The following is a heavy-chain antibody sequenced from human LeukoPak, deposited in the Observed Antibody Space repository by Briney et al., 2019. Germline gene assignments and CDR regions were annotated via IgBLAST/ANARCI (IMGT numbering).Heavy chain of an antibody. CDR2: IYYSGST. J-gene: IGHJ4*02. CDR3: ARGSLQIYYDSPVAH. Sequence: PSETLSLTCTVSGDSISSSSYYWGWIRQPPGKGLEWIGYIYYSGSTYYNPSLKSRVTISVDTSKNQFSLKLSSVTAADTAVYYCARGSLQIYYDSPVAHWGQGTLVTVSS. D-gene: IGHD3-22*01. CDR1: GDSISSSSYY. V-gene: IGHV4-30-4*08.